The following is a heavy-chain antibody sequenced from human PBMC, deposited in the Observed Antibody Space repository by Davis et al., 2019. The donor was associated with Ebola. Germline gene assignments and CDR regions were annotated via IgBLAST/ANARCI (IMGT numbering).Heavy chain of an antibody. J-gene: IGHJ4*02. D-gene: IGHD1-1*01. V-gene: IGHV1-18*04. CDR3: ARDVRGITGPSEY. CDR1: GYTFTSYY. Sequence: AASVKVSCKASGYTFTSYYMHWVRQAPGQGLEWMGWISAYNGNTNYAQKLQGRVTMTTDTSTSTAYMELRSLRSDDTARYYCARDVRGITGPSEYWGQGTLVTVSS. CDR2: ISAYNGNT.